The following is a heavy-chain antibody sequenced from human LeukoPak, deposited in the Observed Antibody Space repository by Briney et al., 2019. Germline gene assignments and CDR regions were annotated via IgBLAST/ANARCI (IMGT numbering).Heavy chain of an antibody. J-gene: IGHJ4*02. D-gene: IGHD3-22*01. CDR1: GFTVSSKY. Sequence: PGGSLRLSCAASGFTVSSKYMSWVRQAPGKGLEWVSAISGSGGSTYYADSVKGRFTISRDNSKNTLYLQMNSLRAEDTAVYYCAKASAMIVVVSKHFDYWGQGTLVTVSS. CDR3: AKASAMIVVVSKHFDY. CDR2: ISGSGGST. V-gene: IGHV3-23*01.